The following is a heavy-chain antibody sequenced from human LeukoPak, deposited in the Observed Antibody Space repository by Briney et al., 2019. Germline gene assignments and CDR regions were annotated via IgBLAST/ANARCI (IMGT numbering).Heavy chain of an antibody. J-gene: IGHJ4*02. CDR1: GGFTSNDYW. Sequence: SETLSLTCDVSGGFTSNDYWWSWVRQPPGKGLEWIGEIRHYDGHTKYNPSLKGRVTISIDKPRDHFSLTLTSVTAADTAIYYCASSIPIGWSPNTYWGQGTLVIVSS. V-gene: IGHV4/OR15-8*02. CDR2: IRHYDGHT. D-gene: IGHD6-19*01. CDR3: ASSIPIGWSPNTY.